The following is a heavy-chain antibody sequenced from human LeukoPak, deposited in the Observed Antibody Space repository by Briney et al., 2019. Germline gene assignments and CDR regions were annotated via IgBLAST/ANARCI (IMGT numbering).Heavy chain of an antibody. D-gene: IGHD4-17*01. Sequence: GGSLRLSCAASGFTISSYNMNWVRQAPGKGLEWVSSISSSSSYIYYADSVKGRFTISRDNAKNSLYLQMNSLRAEDTAAYYCARNDYGDYELFDYWGQGTLVTVPS. CDR3: ARNDYGDYELFDY. CDR1: GFTISSYN. J-gene: IGHJ4*02. V-gene: IGHV3-21*01. CDR2: ISSSSSYI.